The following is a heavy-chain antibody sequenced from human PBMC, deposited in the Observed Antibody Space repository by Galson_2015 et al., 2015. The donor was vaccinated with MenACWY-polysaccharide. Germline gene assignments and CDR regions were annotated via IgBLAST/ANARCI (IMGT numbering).Heavy chain of an antibody. D-gene: IGHD5-12*01. CDR3: ARQGGSGRSHDY. J-gene: IGHJ4*02. CDR1: GGSISSSSYY. CDR2: IYYGGST. V-gene: IGHV4-39*01. Sequence: SETLSLTCTVSGGSISSSSYYWGWIRQPPGKGLEWIWTIYYGGSTYYNPSLKSRVTISVDTSKNQFSLKLTSVTAADTAVYYCARQGGSGRSHDYWGQGTLVTVSS.